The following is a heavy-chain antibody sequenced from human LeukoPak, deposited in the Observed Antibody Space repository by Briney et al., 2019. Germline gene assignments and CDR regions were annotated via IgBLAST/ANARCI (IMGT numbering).Heavy chain of an antibody. D-gene: IGHD2-8*01. V-gene: IGHV1-2*02. Sequence: ASVKVSCKGSGYTFTAYYMHWVRQAPGQGLEWMGWINPNSGGTNYAQKFQGRVTMTRDTSISTAYMELSRLRSDDTAVYYCARRYCTNGVCAFDYWGQGTLVTVSS. CDR3: ARRYCTNGVCAFDY. J-gene: IGHJ4*02. CDR2: INPNSGGT. CDR1: GYTFTAYY.